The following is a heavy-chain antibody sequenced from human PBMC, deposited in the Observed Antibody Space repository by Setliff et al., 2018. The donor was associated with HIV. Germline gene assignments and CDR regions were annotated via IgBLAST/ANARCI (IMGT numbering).Heavy chain of an antibody. V-gene: IGHV4-31*03. D-gene: IGHD5-18*01. J-gene: IGHJ1*01. CDR2: IYYSGIT. CDR3: AWGGYNYGIQYFQH. Sequence: SETLSLTCTVSGGSISSGAYYWTWIRQHPGKGLEWIGYIYYSGITHYNPSLKSRVTMSVDTSKNQFSLNLNSVTVADTAVYYCAWGGYNYGIQYFQHWGQGTLVTVSS. CDR1: GGSISSGAYY.